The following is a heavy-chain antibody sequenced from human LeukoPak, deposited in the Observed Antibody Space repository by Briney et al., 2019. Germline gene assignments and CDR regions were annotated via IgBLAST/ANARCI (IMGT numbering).Heavy chain of an antibody. CDR2: IYPGDSDT. D-gene: IGHD3-9*01. CDR1: GYSFTSYW. V-gene: IGHV5-51*01. J-gene: IGHJ3*02. CDR3: ARLLVIMDNDAFDI. Sequence: GESLKISCKGSGYSFTSYWIGWVRQMAGEGLEWRGIIYPGDSDTRYSPSFQGQVTISADKSISTAYLQWSSLKASDTAMYYCARLLVIMDNDAFDIWSQGTMVTVSS.